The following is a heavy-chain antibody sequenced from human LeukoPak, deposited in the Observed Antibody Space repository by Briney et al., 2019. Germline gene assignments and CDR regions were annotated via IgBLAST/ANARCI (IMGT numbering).Heavy chain of an antibody. V-gene: IGHV3-23*01. CDR2: ISDRGDRT. CDR3: AKGRNYFPIDY. CDR1: GFTFSDYA. Sequence: GGSLRLSCAASGFTFSDYAMSWVRQAPGKGLEWVSAISDRGDRTWDADSVRGRFTISTDNSRNTVDLQMNSLGAEDTAVYYCAKGRNYFPIDYWGQGTLVTVSS. D-gene: IGHD2/OR15-2a*01. J-gene: IGHJ4*02.